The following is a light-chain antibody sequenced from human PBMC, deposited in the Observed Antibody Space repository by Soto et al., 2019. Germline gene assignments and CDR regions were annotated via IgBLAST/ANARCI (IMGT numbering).Light chain of an antibody. V-gene: IGKV3-15*01. J-gene: IGKJ1*01. CDR2: GAS. Sequence: IVIAQSPATLSPSPGERATLSCRASESVSTNLAWYQQKAGQAPRLLIYGASTRATGIPARFSGSGSGTEFTLTISSLQSEDFAVYYCQQYSIWRTFGQGTKVDIK. CDR3: QQYSIWRT. CDR1: ESVSTN.